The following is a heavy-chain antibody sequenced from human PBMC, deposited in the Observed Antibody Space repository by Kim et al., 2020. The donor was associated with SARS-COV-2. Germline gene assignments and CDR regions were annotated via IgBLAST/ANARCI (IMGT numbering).Heavy chain of an antibody. D-gene: IGHD5-18*01. CDR2: INHSGST. Sequence: SDTLSLTCAVYGGSFSGYYWSWIRQPPGKGLEWIGEINHSGSTNYNPSLKSRVTISVDTSKNQFSLKLSSVTAADTAVYYCARVRGYSYGWGGRNWFDPWGQGTLVTVSS. V-gene: IGHV4-34*01. CDR1: GGSFSGYY. J-gene: IGHJ5*02. CDR3: ARVRGYSYGWGGRNWFDP.